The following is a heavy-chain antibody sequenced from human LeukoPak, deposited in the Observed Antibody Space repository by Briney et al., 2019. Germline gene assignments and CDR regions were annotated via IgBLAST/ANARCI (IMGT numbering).Heavy chain of an antibody. CDR2: TSRGGSDI. J-gene: IGHJ4*02. D-gene: IGHD2-21*01. CDR3: VRARLIRLENYFDY. CDR1: GFTFSNHE. Sequence: GGSLRLSCVTSGFTFSNHEMNWVRQAPGKGLEWVAYTSRGGSDISYADSAKGRFTISSDIASNTLYLQMNSLRVEDTAVYFCVRARLIRLENYFDYWGQGTLVTVSS. V-gene: IGHV3-48*03.